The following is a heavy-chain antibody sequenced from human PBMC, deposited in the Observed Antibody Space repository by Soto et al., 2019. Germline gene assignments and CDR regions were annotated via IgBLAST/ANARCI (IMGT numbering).Heavy chain of an antibody. V-gene: IGHV1-69*08. CDR2: IIPIFGIP. J-gene: IGHJ6*02. CDR1: GGTFSRYS. D-gene: IGHD2-2*01. Sequence: QVQLVQSGAEVKKPGSSVKVSCKASGGTFSRYSITWVRQAPGHGLEWIGRIIPIFGIPTYAQKFQGRVTFTAAECTSTAYMELSSLSSDDTAVYYCAREDRDRETGLVPAAIDGMDVWGPGTTVTVSS. CDR3: AREDRDRETGLVPAAIDGMDV.